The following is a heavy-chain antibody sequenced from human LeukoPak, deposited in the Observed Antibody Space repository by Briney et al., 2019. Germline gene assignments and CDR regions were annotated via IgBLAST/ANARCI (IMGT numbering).Heavy chain of an antibody. CDR3: ARLPRRGVAVAGTWFDP. D-gene: IGHD6-19*01. CDR1: GGSISSGSYY. V-gene: IGHV4-61*02. Sequence: SETLSLTCTVSGGSISSGSYYWSWIRQPAGKGLEWIGRIYTSGSTNYNPSLKSRVTISVDTSKNQFSLKLSSVTAADTAVYFCARLPRRGVAVAGTWFDPWGQGTLVTVSS. CDR2: IYTSGST. J-gene: IGHJ5*02.